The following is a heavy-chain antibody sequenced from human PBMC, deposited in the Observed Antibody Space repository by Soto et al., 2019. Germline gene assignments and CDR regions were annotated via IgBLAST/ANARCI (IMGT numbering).Heavy chain of an antibody. CDR3: ARTPVGDYGDYVDAFDI. V-gene: IGHV1-46*03. CDR1: GYTFTSYY. J-gene: IGHJ3*02. D-gene: IGHD4-17*01. Sequence: ASVKVSCKASGYTFTSYYMHWVRQAPGQGLEWMGIINPSGGSTSYAQKFQGRVTMTRDTSTSTVYMELSSLRSEDTAVYYCARTPVGDYGDYVDAFDIWGQGTMVTVSS. CDR2: INPSGGST.